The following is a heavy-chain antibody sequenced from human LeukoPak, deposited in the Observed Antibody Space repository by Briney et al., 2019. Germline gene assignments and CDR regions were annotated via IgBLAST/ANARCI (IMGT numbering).Heavy chain of an antibody. CDR1: GGSISSYY. V-gene: IGHV4-4*07. CDR3: AREGVTIFGVVLGNWFDP. D-gene: IGHD3-3*01. CDR2: IYTSGST. Sequence: SETLSLTCTVSGGSISSYYWSWIRQPAGTGLEWIGRIYTSGSTNYNPSLKSRVTMSVDTSKNQFSLKLSSVTAADTAVYYCAREGVTIFGVVLGNWFDPWGQGTLVTVSS. J-gene: IGHJ5*02.